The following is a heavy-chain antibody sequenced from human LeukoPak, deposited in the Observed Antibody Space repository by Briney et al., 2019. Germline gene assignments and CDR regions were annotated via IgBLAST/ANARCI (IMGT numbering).Heavy chain of an antibody. CDR1: DGSITNYY. V-gene: IGHV4-4*07. CDR3: ARSPRRPHFYSSGSYYYYFDY. CDR2: ISSSGST. Sequence: SETLSLTCTVSDGSITNYYWSWIRQPAGKGLECIGRISSSGSTNYNPSLKSRVTMSVDTSKSQFFLKLSSVTAADTAVYYCARSPRRPHFYSSGSYYYYFDYWGQGTLVTVSS. J-gene: IGHJ4*02. D-gene: IGHD3-10*01.